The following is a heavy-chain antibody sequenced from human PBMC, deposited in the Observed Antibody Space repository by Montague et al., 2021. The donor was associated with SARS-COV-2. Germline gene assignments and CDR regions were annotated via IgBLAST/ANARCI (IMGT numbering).Heavy chain of an antibody. CDR3: ARMRFFDWPPHYYMDV. Sequence: SETLSLTCAVYGGSFRVYYWSWIRQPPGKGLEWIGEINHSGSTNYNPSLKSRVTISVDTSKNQVSLKLSSVTAADTAVYYCARMRFFDWPPHYYMDVWGKGTTVTVSS. J-gene: IGHJ6*03. CDR1: GGSFRVYY. CDR2: INHSGST. D-gene: IGHD3-9*01. V-gene: IGHV4-34*01.